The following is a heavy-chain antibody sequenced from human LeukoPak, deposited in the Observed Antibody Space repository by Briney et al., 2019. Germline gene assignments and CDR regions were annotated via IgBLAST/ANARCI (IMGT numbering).Heavy chain of an antibody. Sequence: SETLSLTCTVSGYFISSAYYWGWIRQPPGKGLEWIGSIFHSGTTYYTPSLRGRVTISLDTSKNQFSLKLSSVTAADTAVYYCARDTWKDYYYYYMDVWGKGTTVTVSS. D-gene: IGHD1-1*01. V-gene: IGHV4-38-2*02. CDR3: ARDTWKDYYYYYMDV. CDR2: IFHSGTT. J-gene: IGHJ6*03. CDR1: GYFISSAYY.